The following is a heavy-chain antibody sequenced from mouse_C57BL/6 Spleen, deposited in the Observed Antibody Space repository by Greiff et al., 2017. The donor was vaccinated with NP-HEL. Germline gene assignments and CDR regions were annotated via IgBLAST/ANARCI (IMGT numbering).Heavy chain of an antibody. Sequence: DVKLVESGGGLVKPGGSLKLSCAASGFTFSDYGMHWVRQAPEKGLEWVAYISSGSSTIYYADTVKGRFTISRDNAKNNLFLQMTSLRSEDTAMYYCARAYSNYWYFDVWGTGTTVTVSS. CDR2: ISSGSSTI. V-gene: IGHV5-17*01. J-gene: IGHJ1*03. CDR1: GFTFSDYG. D-gene: IGHD2-5*01. CDR3: ARAYSNYWYFDV.